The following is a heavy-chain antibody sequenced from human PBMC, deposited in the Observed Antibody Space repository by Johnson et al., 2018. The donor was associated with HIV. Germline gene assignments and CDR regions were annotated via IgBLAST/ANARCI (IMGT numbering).Heavy chain of an antibody. V-gene: IGHV3-30*19. CDR1: GFTFSSYG. J-gene: IGHJ3*02. CDR2: ISYDGSNK. Sequence: QVQLVESGGGVVQPGGSLRLSCAASGFTFSSYGMHWVRQAPGKGLEWVAVISYDGSNKYYADSVKGRFTISRDNSKNTLYLQMNSLRAEDTAVYYCARVRAAAVSDAFDIWGQGTMVTVSS. D-gene: IGHD6-13*01. CDR3: ARVRAAAVSDAFDI.